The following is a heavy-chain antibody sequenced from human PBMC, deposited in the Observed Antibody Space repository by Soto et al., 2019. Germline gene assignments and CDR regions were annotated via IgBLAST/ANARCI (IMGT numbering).Heavy chain of an antibody. CDR3: ARHVRGWQLMLDN. CDR2: IYFSGST. J-gene: IGHJ4*02. V-gene: IGHV4-39*01. D-gene: IGHD6-13*01. Sequence: SETLSLTCTVSGGSIRSSSDYWGWIRQPPGKGLEWIGSIYFSGSTHYNVSLTSRVTISVDTSRNQFSLKLSSVTATDTAVYYCARHVRGWQLMLDNWGQGSLVTVSS. CDR1: GGSIRSSSDY.